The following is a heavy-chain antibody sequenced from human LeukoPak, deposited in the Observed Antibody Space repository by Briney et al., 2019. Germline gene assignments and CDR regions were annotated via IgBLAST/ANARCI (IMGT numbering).Heavy chain of an antibody. D-gene: IGHD3-10*02. V-gene: IGHV3-48*03. Sequence: GGCLRLSCAAAGFTLSSYEMNWVSQAAGEVLEWVSYISSSGSTIYYADAVKGRFTIPRDNAKNSLYLQMNSLRAEDTAVYYCAELGITMIGGVRGKGTTVTISS. CDR1: GFTLSSYE. J-gene: IGHJ6*04. CDR2: ISSSGSTI. CDR3: AELGITMIGGV.